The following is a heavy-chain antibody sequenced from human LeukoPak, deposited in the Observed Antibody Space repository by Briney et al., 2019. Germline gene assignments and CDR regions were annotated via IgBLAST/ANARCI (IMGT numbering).Heavy chain of an antibody. CDR1: GGSFSGYY. J-gene: IGHJ4*02. Sequence: PSETLSLTCAVYGGSFSGYYWSWIRQPPGKGLEWIGEINHSGSTNYNPSLKSRVTISVDTSKNQFSLKLSSVTAAVTAVYYCARGSIFGVVTPFSYWGQGTLVTVSS. V-gene: IGHV4-34*01. D-gene: IGHD3-3*01. CDR3: ARGSIFGVVTPFSY. CDR2: INHSGST.